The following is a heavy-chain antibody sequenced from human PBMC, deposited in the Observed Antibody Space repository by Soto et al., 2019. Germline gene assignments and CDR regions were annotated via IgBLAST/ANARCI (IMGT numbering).Heavy chain of an antibody. Sequence: SETLSLTFTFSGGSISSYHWSWIRQSPGKGLEWIGEIYNSGSTNYNPSLKSRVTILVDTSKNQVYLKLNSVSAADTAVYYCAREMGFCTTTSCHAGPLYYYMDVWGKGTTVTVSS. CDR3: AREMGFCTTTSCHAGPLYYYMDV. V-gene: IGHV4-59*01. D-gene: IGHD2-2*01. CDR2: IYNSGST. J-gene: IGHJ6*03. CDR1: GGSISSYH.